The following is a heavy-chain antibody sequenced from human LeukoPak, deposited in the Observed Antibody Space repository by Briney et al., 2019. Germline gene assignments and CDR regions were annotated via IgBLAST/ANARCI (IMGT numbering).Heavy chain of an antibody. J-gene: IGHJ4*02. V-gene: IGHV4-39*01. CDR3: ARIRQLAIFDY. CDR1: GDSISGSNYY. CDR2: LFHNGDT. D-gene: IGHD1-1*01. Sequence: SETLSLTCIVSGDSISGSNYYWGWIRQTPGKGLEWIGSLFHNGDTYYNPSLKSRVTISVDTSKKQFSLKLSSVTAADTAVYYCARIRQLAIFDYWGQGTLVTVSS.